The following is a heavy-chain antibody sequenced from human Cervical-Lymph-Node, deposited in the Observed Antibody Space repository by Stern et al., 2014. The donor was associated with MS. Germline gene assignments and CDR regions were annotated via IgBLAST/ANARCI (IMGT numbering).Heavy chain of an antibody. V-gene: IGHV1-69*01. CDR3: ALSSETSDRWYSLGYDL. J-gene: IGHJ5*02. CDR2: IFPVLGTP. D-gene: IGHD6-13*01. Sequence: QVQLVQSGAEVMKPWSSVKVSCKASGGTFSTFPSRCVRQAPGQGLEWLVAIFPVLGTPTYAQECRGRVTITADVSTSTVYMELSSLRSDDTAVYYCALSSETSDRWYSLGYDLWGQGTLVTVSS. CDR1: GGTFSTFP.